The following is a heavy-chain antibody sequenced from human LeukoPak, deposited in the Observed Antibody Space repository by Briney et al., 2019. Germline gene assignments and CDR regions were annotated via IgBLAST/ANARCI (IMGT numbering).Heavy chain of an antibody. D-gene: IGHD1-26*01. J-gene: IGHJ4*02. V-gene: IGHV4-59*08. CDR2: IYYSGST. CDR1: GGSISTYY. Sequence: SETLSLTCTVSGGSISTYYWSWIRQPPGRGLEWIGYIYYSGSTNYNPSLKSRVTISVDTSKNQFSLKLNSVTAADTAVYYCARQTFGGTYFRFDYWGQGTLVTVSS. CDR3: ARQTFGGTYFRFDY.